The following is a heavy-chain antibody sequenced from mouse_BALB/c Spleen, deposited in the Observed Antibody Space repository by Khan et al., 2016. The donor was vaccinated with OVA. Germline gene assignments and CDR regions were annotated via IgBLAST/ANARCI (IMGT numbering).Heavy chain of an antibody. CDR1: GFTFSSYT. CDR3: ARGIRQGYYYPMDY. Sequence: EVELVESGGNLVQPGDSLKLSCAASGFTFSSYTMSWVRQTPEKRLEWVAFISDGGGSTYYPDTVKGRFTIARDSAKNTLYLQMSSLKSEDTAMYDCARGIRQGYYYPMDYWGQGTSVTVSS. D-gene: IGHD2-12*01. CDR2: ISDGGGST. V-gene: IGHV5-12-2*01. J-gene: IGHJ4*01.